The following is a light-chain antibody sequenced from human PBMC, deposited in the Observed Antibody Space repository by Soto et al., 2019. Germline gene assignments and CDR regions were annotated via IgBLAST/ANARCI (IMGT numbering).Light chain of an antibody. Sequence: QSALAQPDSVSGSPGQSITISCTGTSSDFGGHNYVSWYQQHPGKAPKLLIYEVAHRPSGISNRFSGSKSGSRASLTIAGLQAEDEAVYYCSSRRSRVLLFGGGTKLTVL. V-gene: IGLV2-14*01. J-gene: IGLJ2*01. CDR3: SSRRSRVLL. CDR1: SSDFGGHNY. CDR2: EVA.